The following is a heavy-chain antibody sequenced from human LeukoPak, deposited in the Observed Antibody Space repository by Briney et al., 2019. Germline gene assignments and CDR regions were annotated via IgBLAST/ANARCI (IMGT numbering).Heavy chain of an antibody. CDR2: IKQDGSEK. J-gene: IGHJ6*03. V-gene: IGHV3-7*01. CDR3: ARVQDLDYYGSGSPYYYYYYMDV. CDR1: GFTFSSYG. Sequence: GGSLRLSCAASGFTFSSYGMHWVRQAPGKGLEWVANIKQDGSEKYYVDSVKGRFTISRDNAKNSLYLQMNSLRAEDTAVYYCARVQDLDYYGSGSPYYYYYYMDVWGKGTTVTVSS. D-gene: IGHD3-10*01.